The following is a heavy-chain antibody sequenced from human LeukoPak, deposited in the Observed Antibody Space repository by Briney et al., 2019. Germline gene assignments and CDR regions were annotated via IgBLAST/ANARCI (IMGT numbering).Heavy chain of an antibody. J-gene: IGHJ5*02. D-gene: IGHD5-18*01. CDR1: GGSISSYY. CDR2: IYYSGST. Sequence: SETLSLTCTVSGGSISSYYWSWIRQPPGKGLEWIGYIYYSGSTNYNPSLKSRVTISVDTSKNQFSLKLSSVAAADTAVYYCAREVDTAMVSPWGQGTLVTVSS. CDR3: AREVDTAMVSP. V-gene: IGHV4-59*01.